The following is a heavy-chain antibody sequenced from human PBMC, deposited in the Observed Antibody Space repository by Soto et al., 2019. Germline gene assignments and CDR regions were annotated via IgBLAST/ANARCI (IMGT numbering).Heavy chain of an antibody. CDR3: ARDRGYQLLLCYDAFDI. J-gene: IGHJ3*02. V-gene: IGHV6-1*01. CDR1: GDSVSSNSAA. D-gene: IGHD2-2*01. CDR2: TYYSSKWYN. Sequence: SQTLSLTCAISGDSVSSNSAAWNWIRQSPSRGLEWLGRTYYSSKWYNDYAVSVKSRITINPDTSKNQFSLQLNSVTPEDTAVYYCARDRGYQLLLCYDAFDIWGQGTMVTVSS.